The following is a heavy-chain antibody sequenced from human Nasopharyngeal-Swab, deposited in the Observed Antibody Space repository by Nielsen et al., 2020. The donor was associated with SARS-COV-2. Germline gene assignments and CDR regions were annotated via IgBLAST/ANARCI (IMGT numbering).Heavy chain of an antibody. J-gene: IGHJ4*02. CDR2: INSDGRTT. V-gene: IGHV3-74*01. D-gene: IGHD6-13*01. Sequence: GGSLRLSCAASGFTFSSYWMHWVRQAPGKGLLWVSRINSDGRTTSYADSVKGRFTISRDNAKNTLYLQMNSLRAEDTAVYYCARHVLAAAGPPHDYWGQGTLVTVSS. CDR1: GFTFSSYW. CDR3: ARHVLAAAGPPHDY.